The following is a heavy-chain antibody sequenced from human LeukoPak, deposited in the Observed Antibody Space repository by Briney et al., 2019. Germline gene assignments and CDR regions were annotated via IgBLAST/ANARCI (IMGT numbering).Heavy chain of an antibody. CDR3: ARKTTGDQGSYFDY. D-gene: IGHD1-1*01. V-gene: IGHV4-4*07. CDR2: IYSSGST. J-gene: IGHJ4*02. Sequence: PSETLSLTCTVSGGSISSYYWSWIRQPAGKGLDWIGRIYSSGSTNYNPSLKSRVTISIDTSKNQFSLKVSSVTAADTAVYYCARKTTGDQGSYFDYWGQGTLVTVSS. CDR1: GGSISSYY.